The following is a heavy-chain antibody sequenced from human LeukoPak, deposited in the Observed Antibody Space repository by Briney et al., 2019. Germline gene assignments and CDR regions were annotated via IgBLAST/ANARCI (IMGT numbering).Heavy chain of an antibody. CDR3: ARDGAGSYLGGDYFPFDY. CDR2: INPNSGGT. V-gene: IGHV1-2*02. J-gene: IGHJ4*02. Sequence: GASVKVSCKASGYTFTGYYMHWVRQAPGQGLEWMGWINPNSGGTNYAQKFQGRVTMTRDTSISTAYMELSRLRSDDTAVYYCARDGAGSYLGGDYFPFDYWGQGTLVTVSS. CDR1: GYTFTGYY. D-gene: IGHD2-21*02.